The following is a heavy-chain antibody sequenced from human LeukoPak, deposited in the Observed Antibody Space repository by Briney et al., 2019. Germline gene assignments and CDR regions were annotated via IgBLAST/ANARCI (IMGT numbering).Heavy chain of an antibody. V-gene: IGHV3-43*01. CDR3: GKDKGGAFSMRSPLDY. D-gene: IGHD3-16*01. Sequence: GRSLRLSCAASGFTFDDYDMHWVRLPPGKGLEWVSSISRDGDLTDYADSVKGRFTISRDNSKDSLYLQMNSLRTEDTALYYCGKDKGGAFSMRSPLDYWGQGTLVTVSS. J-gene: IGHJ4*02. CDR1: GFTFDDYD. CDR2: ISRDGDLT.